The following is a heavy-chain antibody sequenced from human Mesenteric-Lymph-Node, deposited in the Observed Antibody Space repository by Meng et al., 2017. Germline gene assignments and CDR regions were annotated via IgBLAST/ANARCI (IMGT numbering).Heavy chain of an antibody. CDR2: TYYRSKCYH. CDR3: ARGINGGCGD. CDR1: GDSCSRDSAA. Sequence: LHQSRPGLLKPSQTLSLPCVIFGDSCSRDSAAWIWIRQSPSKGFEWRGRTYYRSKCYHEYAVSVKSRITSSADTPKNQFSMKMNSMTPEDTAVYYCARGINGGCGDWGQGTLVTVSS. J-gene: IGHJ4*02. V-gene: IGHV6-1*01. D-gene: IGHD4-23*01.